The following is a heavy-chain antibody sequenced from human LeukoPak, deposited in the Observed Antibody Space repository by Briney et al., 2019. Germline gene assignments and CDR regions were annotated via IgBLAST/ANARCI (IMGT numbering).Heavy chain of an antibody. CDR2: IWYDGSDE. CDR1: GFTFSSYG. Sequence: PGRSLRLSCAASGFTFSSYGMHWVRQAPGKGLEWVAVIWYDGSDEYYTDSVKGRFTIFRDNSKNTLYLQMNSLRAEDTAIYYRARAGDAFDLWGQGTMVTVSS. J-gene: IGHJ3*01. CDR3: ARAGDAFDL. V-gene: IGHV3-33*01.